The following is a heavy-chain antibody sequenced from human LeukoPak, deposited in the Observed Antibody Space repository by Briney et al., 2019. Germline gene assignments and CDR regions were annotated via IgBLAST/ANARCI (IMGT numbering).Heavy chain of an antibody. D-gene: IGHD2-15*01. V-gene: IGHV4-4*07. J-gene: IGHJ4*02. CDR3: ARHSTGYCSGGSCPYYFDY. CDR2: IYTSGST. Sequence: SETLSLTCTVSGGSISNYYWSWIRQPAGKGLEWIGRIYTSGSTNYNPSLKSRVTMSVDTSQNQFSLKLSSVTAADTAVYYCARHSTGYCSGGSCPYYFDYWGQGTLVTVS. CDR1: GGSISNYY.